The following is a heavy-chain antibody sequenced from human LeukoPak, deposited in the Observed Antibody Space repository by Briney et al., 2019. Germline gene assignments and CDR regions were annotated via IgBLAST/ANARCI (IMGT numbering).Heavy chain of an antibody. V-gene: IGHV3-74*01. CDR3: ARVRSDYSSSSPPDY. J-gene: IGHJ4*02. CDR2: IDNGGSTT. CDR1: GFTFSTYW. Sequence: GGSLRLSCAASGFTFSTYWMHWVRQAPGKGLVWVSRIDNGGSTTLYADSVRGRFTISRDDAKNTLYLQMNSLRAEDTAIYYCARVRSDYSSSSPPDYWGQGTPVTVSS. D-gene: IGHD6-6*01.